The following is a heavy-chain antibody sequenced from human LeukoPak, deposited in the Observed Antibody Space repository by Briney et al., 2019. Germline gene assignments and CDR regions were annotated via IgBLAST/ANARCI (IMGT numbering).Heavy chain of an antibody. Sequence: GGSLRLSCAASGFTFSDYYMSWTRQAPGKGLEWVSYIGSSGTTIYYAGSVRGRFTISRDNAKNSLYLQMNSLRAEDTAVYYCARDPLGYSGYNYDDYWGQGTLVTVSS. D-gene: IGHD5-12*01. J-gene: IGHJ4*02. CDR1: GFTFSDYY. V-gene: IGHV3-11*01. CDR3: ARDPLGYSGYNYDDY. CDR2: IGSSGTTI.